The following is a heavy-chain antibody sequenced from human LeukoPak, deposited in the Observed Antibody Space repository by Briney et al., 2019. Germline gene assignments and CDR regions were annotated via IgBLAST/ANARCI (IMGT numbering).Heavy chain of an antibody. CDR1: GFIFDEYA. J-gene: IGHJ4*02. V-gene: IGHV3-9*01. Sequence: GGSLRLSCAASGFIFDEYAVHWVRQVPGKGLEWVSGINWNSDTIAYADSVKGRFTISRDNAKNSLYLQMNSLRPEDTALYYCATDTQPDIVATLKYWGRETLVTVSS. D-gene: IGHD5-12*01. CDR3: ATDTQPDIVATLKY. CDR2: INWNSDTI.